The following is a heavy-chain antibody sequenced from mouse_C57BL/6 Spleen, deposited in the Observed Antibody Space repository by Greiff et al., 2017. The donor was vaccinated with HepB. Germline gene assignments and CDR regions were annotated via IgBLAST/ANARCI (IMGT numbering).Heavy chain of an antibody. CDR2: INPNYGTT. D-gene: IGHD3-2*02. Sequence: VHVKQSGPELVKPGASVKISCKASGYSFTDYNMNWVKQSNGKSLEWIGVINPNYGTTSYNQKFKGKATLTVDQSSSTAYMQLNSLTSEDSAVYYCAREGSGYYAWFAYWGQGTLVTVSA. CDR1: GYSFTDYN. V-gene: IGHV1-39*01. CDR3: AREGSGYYAWFAY. J-gene: IGHJ3*01.